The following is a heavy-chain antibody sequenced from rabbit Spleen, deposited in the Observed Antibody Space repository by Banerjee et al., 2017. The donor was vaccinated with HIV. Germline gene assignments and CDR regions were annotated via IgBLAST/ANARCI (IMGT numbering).Heavy chain of an antibody. CDR1: RFSFSSTYY. J-gene: IGHJ3*01. CDR3: ARDTSTSFSSYGMDL. CDR2: IDAGSSGFT. Sequence: VESGGGLVKPGASLTLTCTASRFSFSSTYYMCWVRQAPGKGLEWIACIDAGSSGFTYFATWAKGRFTISKTSSTTVTLQMTRLTAADTATYFCARDTSTSFSSYGMDLWGQGTLVTVS. D-gene: IGHD1-1*01. V-gene: IGHV1S40*01.